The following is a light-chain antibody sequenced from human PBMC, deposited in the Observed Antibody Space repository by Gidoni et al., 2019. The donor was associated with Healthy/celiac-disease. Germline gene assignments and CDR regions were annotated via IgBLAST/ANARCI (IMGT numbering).Light chain of an antibody. V-gene: IGKV1-39*01. CDR1: QSISSY. J-gene: IGKJ4*01. CDR3: QQSYSTPLT. Sequence: DIQMTQSPSSLSASVGERVTITCRASQSISSYLNWYQQKPEKAPKLLIYAASSLQSVVPSRLSGSGSGTAFILTISSLQPEDFATYYFQQSYSTPLTFGGGTKVEIK. CDR2: AAS.